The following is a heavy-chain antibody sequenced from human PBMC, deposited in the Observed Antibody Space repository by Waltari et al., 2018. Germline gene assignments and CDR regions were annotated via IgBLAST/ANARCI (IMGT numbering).Heavy chain of an antibody. D-gene: IGHD1-26*01. Sequence: EVQLVESGGGLVQPGRYLRLSCAVSGFNFDAYAMHWVRQAPGKGLEWVSGISWNSDNIGYADSVKGRFTISRDNAKNSLYLQMNSLRPEDTALYYCAKGHSGSYGLKDWGQGTLVTVSS. CDR3: AKGHSGSYGLKD. CDR1: GFNFDAYA. J-gene: IGHJ4*02. V-gene: IGHV3-9*01. CDR2: ISWNSDNI.